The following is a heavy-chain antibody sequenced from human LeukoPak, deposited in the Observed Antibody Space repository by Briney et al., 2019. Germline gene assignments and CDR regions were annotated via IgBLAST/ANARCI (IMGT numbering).Heavy chain of an antibody. CDR2: IYSGGST. D-gene: IGHD6-19*01. Sequence: GGSLRLSCAASGFTSNYMSWVRQAPGKGLEWVSVIYSGGSTDYAGSVRGRFTISRDRSRNTTYLQMNNMRAEDTAVYYCATEKPVAGTFLDYWGQGTLVIVSS. CDR3: ATEKPVAGTFLDY. V-gene: IGHV3-53*01. CDR1: GFTSNY. J-gene: IGHJ4*02.